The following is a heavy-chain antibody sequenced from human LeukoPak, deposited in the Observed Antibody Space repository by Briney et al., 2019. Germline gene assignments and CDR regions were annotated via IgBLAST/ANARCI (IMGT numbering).Heavy chain of an antibody. J-gene: IGHJ6*03. CDR3: ARGYSSSSGYYYYYMDV. CDR1: GYTFTGYY. D-gene: IGHD6-6*01. V-gene: IGHV1-2*02. CDR2: INPNSGGT. Sequence: GASVKVSCKASGYTFTGYYMHWVRQAPGQGLEWMGWINPNSGGTNYAQKFQGRVTMTRDTSISTAYMELSRLRSDDTAAYYCARGYSSSSGYYYYYMDVWGKGTTVTVSS.